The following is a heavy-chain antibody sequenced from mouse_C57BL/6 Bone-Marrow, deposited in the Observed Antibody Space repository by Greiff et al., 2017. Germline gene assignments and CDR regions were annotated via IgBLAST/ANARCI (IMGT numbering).Heavy chain of an antibody. CDR2: ISSGGSYT. V-gene: IGHV5-6*02. CDR3: ERRGNFDY. J-gene: IGHJ2*01. CDR1: GFTFSSYG. Sequence: EVKLVESGGDLVKPGGSLKLSCAASGFTFSSYGMSWVRQTPAKRLEWVATISSGGSYTYYPDSVKGRFTISRDNAKKTLYLQMSSLKSEDTAMYYCERRGNFDYWGKGTTLTVSS.